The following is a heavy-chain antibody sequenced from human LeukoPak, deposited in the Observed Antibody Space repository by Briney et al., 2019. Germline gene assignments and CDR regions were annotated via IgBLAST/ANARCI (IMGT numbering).Heavy chain of an antibody. CDR2: IYTRGST. V-gene: IGHV4-4*07. CDR3: ARVTWQQLSYAFDI. Sequence: SETLSLTCTVSGGSISSYYWSWIRQPAGKGLEWIGRIYTRGSTNYNPSLKSRVTMSVDTSKNQFSLKLSSVTAADSAVYYCARVTWQQLSYAFDIWGQGTMVTVSS. CDR1: GGSISSYY. J-gene: IGHJ3*02. D-gene: IGHD6-13*01.